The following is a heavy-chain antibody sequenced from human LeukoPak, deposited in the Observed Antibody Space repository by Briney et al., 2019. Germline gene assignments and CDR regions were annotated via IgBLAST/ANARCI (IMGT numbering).Heavy chain of an antibody. V-gene: IGHV1-18*01. Sequence: GASVKVSCEASGYTFTSYGISWVRQAPGQGLEWMGWISAYNGNTNYAQKLQGRVTMTTDTSTSTAYMELRSLRSDDTAVYYCAREVGDYEGGYFDYWSQGTLVTVSS. CDR3: AREVGDYEGGYFDY. D-gene: IGHD4-17*01. J-gene: IGHJ4*02. CDR2: ISAYNGNT. CDR1: GYTFTSYG.